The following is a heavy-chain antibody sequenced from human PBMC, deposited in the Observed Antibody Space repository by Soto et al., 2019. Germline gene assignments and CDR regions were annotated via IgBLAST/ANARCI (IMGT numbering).Heavy chain of an antibody. CDR2: IKQDGSEK. J-gene: IGHJ6*01. CDR1: GFTVSSLW. V-gene: IGHV3-7*01. CDR3: ARDADASGWDHYGMDL. D-gene: IGHD6-19*01. Sequence: GALRRSLIPSGFTVSSLWPKWVRQAPGKVLEWVANIKQDGSEKYYVDSVRGRFIISRDNAKNSLTLQMNSLRAEDTAVYYCARDADASGWDHYGMDLWGQGT.